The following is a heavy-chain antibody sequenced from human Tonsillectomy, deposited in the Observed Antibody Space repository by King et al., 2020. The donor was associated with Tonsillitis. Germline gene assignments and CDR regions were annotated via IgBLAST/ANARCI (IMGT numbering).Heavy chain of an antibody. Sequence: VQLQESGPGLVKSSETLSLTCAVSGYSISSGYYWGWIRQPPGKGLEWIGSIYHSGSTYYNPSLKSRVTISVDTSKNQFSLKLSSVTAADTAVYYCARVLRYFDLWGRGTLVTVSS. CDR2: IYHSGST. CDR3: ARVLRYFDL. CDR1: GYSISSGYY. J-gene: IGHJ2*01. V-gene: IGHV4-38-2*01.